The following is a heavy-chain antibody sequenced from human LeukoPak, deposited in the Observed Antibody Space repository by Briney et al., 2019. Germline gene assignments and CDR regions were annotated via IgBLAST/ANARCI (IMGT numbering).Heavy chain of an antibody. CDR1: GYTFTSYA. CDR2: TNTNTGNP. J-gene: IGHJ5*02. CDR3: ARGDRRNYYDSSGYFTSIWFDP. Sequence: AAVKVSCKASGYTFTSYAMNWVRQAPGQGLEWMGWTNTNTGNPTYAQGFTGRFVFSLDTSVSTAYLKICSLKAEDTAVYYCARGDRRNYYDSSGYFTSIWFDPWGQGTLVTVSS. V-gene: IGHV7-4-1*01. D-gene: IGHD3-22*01.